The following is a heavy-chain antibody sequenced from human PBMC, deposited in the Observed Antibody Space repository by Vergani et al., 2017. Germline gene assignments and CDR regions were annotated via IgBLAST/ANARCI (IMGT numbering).Heavy chain of an antibody. J-gene: IGHJ4*02. CDR2: MSGSGGST. CDR1: GFTFSSYA. D-gene: IGHD1-1*01. V-gene: IGHV3-23*04. Sequence: EGKRGEEGGGGVRPGGSLRVSCAASGFTFSSYAMSWGRQAPGKWLEWVSAMSGSGGSTYYADSVKGRFTISRDNSKNTLYLQMNTLRVEDTAVYYCAKNGGAPDYWGQGALVTVSS. CDR3: AKNGGAPDY.